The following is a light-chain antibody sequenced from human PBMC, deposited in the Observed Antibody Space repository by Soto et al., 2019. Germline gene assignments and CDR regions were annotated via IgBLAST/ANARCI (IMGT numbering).Light chain of an antibody. CDR3: ASWDDSLSGGV. J-gene: IGLJ3*02. CDR2: TDY. V-gene: IGLV1-44*01. Sequence: QSVLTQPPSASGTPGQRVIISCYGSNSNIGTYTVNWYQQLPGTAPKLLIYTDYQRPSGVPDRLSGSRSGTSASLAISGLQSEDEADYYCASWDDSLSGGVFGGGTKLTVL. CDR1: NSNIGTYT.